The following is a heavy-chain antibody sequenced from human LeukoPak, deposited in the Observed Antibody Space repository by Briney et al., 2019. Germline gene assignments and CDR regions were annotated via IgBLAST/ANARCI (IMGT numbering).Heavy chain of an antibody. J-gene: IGHJ6*03. V-gene: IGHV3-23*01. CDR3: AKPTVYCSSTSCYGDYYYMDV. CDR1: GFTFSSYA. D-gene: IGHD2-2*01. Sequence: GGSLRLSCAASGFTFSSYAMSWVRQAPGKGLEWVSAISGSGGSTYYADSVKGRFTIPRDNSKNTLYLQMNSLRAEDTAVYYCAKPTVYCSSTSCYGDYYYMDVWGKGTTVTVSS. CDR2: ISGSGGST.